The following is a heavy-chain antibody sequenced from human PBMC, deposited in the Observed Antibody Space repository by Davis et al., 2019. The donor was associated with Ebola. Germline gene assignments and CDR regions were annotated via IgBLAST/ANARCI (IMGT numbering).Heavy chain of an antibody. D-gene: IGHD3-9*01. CDR3: ARDRGSDWYFDL. V-gene: IGHV3-30-3*01. J-gene: IGHJ4*02. CDR1: GFTFTNYA. CDR2: ISYDGSNK. Sequence: GESLKISCAASGFTFTNYAIHWVRQAPGKGLEWVAFISYDGSNKDCADSVKGRFTISRDNSKNTVDLQMNSLRPEDTAVYYCARDRGSDWYFDLWGQGTLVTVSS.